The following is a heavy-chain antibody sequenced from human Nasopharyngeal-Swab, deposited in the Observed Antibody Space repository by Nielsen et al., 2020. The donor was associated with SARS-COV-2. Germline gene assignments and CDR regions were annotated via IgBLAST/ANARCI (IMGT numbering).Heavy chain of an antibody. D-gene: IGHD1-26*01. J-gene: IGHJ2*01. Sequence: GGSLRLSCAASGFTFDDYAFHWVRQAPGKGLEWVSGISWNSGSIGYADSVKGRFTISRDNAKNSLYLQMDSLRAEDTALYYCAKDDRGSLSYWYFDLWGRGTLVTVSS. CDR2: ISWNSGSI. CDR1: GFTFDDYA. V-gene: IGHV3-9*01. CDR3: AKDDRGSLSYWYFDL.